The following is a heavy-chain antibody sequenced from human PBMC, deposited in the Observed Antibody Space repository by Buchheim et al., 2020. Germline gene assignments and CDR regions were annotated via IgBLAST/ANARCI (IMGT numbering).Heavy chain of an antibody. D-gene: IGHD4-23*01. J-gene: IGHJ4*02. CDR2: FYHGGSI. CDR3: ARDYGGNFFDY. V-gene: IGHV4-4*02. Sequence: VQLQESGPGLVKPSGTLSLTCAVFGGSISSSIWWRWVRRSPGKGLEWIGEFYHGGSINYNSSLKSRVTISVDKSKNQFSLELTSVTAADTAVYYCARDYGGNFFDYWGQGTL. CDR1: GGSISSSIW.